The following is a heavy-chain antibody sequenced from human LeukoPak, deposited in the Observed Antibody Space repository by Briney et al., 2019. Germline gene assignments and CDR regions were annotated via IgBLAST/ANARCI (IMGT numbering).Heavy chain of an antibody. D-gene: IGHD2/OR15-2a*01. V-gene: IGHV3-74*01. CDR2: VDNDGSGS. Sequence: GGSLRLSCAAAGFTFSSYYMHWVRQAPGKGLVWVSRVDNDGSGSIYADSVKGRFTTSRDNAKNTVFLQMNSLRVEDTAVYYCARGGFSHGFDLWGQGTRVTVSS. CDR3: ARGGFSHGFDL. CDR1: GFTFSSYY. J-gene: IGHJ4*02.